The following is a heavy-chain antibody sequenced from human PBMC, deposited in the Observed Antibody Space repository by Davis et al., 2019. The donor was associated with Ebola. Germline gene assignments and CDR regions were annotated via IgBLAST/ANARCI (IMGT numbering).Heavy chain of an antibody. Sequence: GESLKISCAASGFTFSSYAMHWVRQAPGKGLEYVSAISSNGGSTYYADSVKGRFTISRDNSKNTLYLQMSSLRAEDTAVYYCVKALVGATWVADYWGQGTLVTVSS. V-gene: IGHV3-64D*08. CDR2: ISSNGGST. CDR3: VKALVGATWVADY. D-gene: IGHD1-26*01. CDR1: GFTFSSYA. J-gene: IGHJ4*02.